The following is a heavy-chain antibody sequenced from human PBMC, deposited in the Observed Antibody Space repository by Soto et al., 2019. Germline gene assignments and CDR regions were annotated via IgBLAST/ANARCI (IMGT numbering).Heavy chain of an antibody. D-gene: IGHD2-2*01. J-gene: IGHJ6*03. CDR1: GFTFSNYW. CDR2: IKQDGSEK. Sequence: GGSLRLSCAASGFTFSNYWMNWVRQAPGKGLEWVANIKQDGSEKYYVDSVKGRFTISRDNAKNSLYLQMNSLRAEDTAVYYCARDPVVVQGFMVGPTYHYYMDVWGKGTTVTVSS. CDR3: ARDPVVVQGFMVGPTYHYYMDV. V-gene: IGHV3-7*01.